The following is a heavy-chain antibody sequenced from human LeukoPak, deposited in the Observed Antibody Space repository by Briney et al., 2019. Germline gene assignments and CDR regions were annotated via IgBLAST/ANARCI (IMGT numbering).Heavy chain of an antibody. D-gene: IGHD5-18*01. CDR1: GGSISSYY. CDR3: ARVQLGYTYGIFDY. J-gene: IGHJ4*02. V-gene: IGHV4-59*01. CDR2: IYSSGSS. Sequence: PSETLSLTCTVSGGSISSYYWSWIRQPPGKGLEWIGHIYSSGSSNYNNPSLKSRVTISVDTSKNQFSLKLSSVTAADTAVYYCARVQLGYTYGIFDYWGQGTLVTVSS.